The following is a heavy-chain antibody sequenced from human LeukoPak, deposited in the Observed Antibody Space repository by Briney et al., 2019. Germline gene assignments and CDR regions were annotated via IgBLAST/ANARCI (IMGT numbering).Heavy chain of an antibody. Sequence: SQTLSLTCAISGDSVSSNSAAWNWIRQSPSRGLEWRGRTYYRSKWYNDYAVSVKSRITINPDTSKNQFSLQLNSVTPEDTAVYYCAREGPTRGQIRPHYYGSLGYWGQGTLVTVSS. CDR3: AREGPTRGQIRPHYYGSLGY. V-gene: IGHV6-1*01. CDR2: TYYRSKWYN. CDR1: GDSVSSNSAA. D-gene: IGHD3-10*01. J-gene: IGHJ4*02.